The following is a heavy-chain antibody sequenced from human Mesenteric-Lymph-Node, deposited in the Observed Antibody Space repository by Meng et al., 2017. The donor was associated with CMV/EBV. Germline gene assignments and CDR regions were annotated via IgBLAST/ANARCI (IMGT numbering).Heavy chain of an antibody. CDR2: IVVGSGNT. Sequence: SVKVSCKASGFTFTSSAVQWVRQARGQRLEWIGWIVVGSGNTNYAQKFQERVTITRDMSTSTAYMELSSLRSEDTAVYYCAALRYCSSTSCHTDFDVWGQGTTVTVSS. J-gene: IGHJ6*02. CDR1: GFTFTSSA. D-gene: IGHD2-2*02. V-gene: IGHV1-58*01. CDR3: AALRYCSSTSCHTDFDV.